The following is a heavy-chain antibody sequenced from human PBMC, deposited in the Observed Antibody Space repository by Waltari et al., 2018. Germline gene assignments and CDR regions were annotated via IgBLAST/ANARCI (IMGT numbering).Heavy chain of an antibody. CDR1: GGSISSGGYY. CDR2: IYYRGST. D-gene: IGHD5-12*01. V-gene: IGHV4-31*03. Sequence: QVQLQESGPGMVKPSQTLSLTCTVSGGSISSGGYYWSWIRQHPGKGLEWIGDIYYRGSTNSTPSLKSRVTISVDTSKHQFSLKLSSVTAADTAVYYCARDQKVVREVATKHGGAFDIWGQGTMVTVSS. J-gene: IGHJ3*02. CDR3: ARDQKVVREVATKHGGAFDI.